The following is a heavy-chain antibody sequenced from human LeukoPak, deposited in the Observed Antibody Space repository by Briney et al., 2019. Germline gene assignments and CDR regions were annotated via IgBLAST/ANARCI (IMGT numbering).Heavy chain of an antibody. D-gene: IGHD2-2*01. CDR3: ARARYVNSFYAFDI. CDR1: GGSISSYY. J-gene: IGHJ4*02. CDR2: LSKSGNT. Sequence: PSETLSLTCTVSGGSISSYYWSWIRLPPGKGLEWIGYLSKSGNTNYSPSLKSRGTIFGDTSKNQFSLKLSSVPAADTAVYYCARARYVNSFYAFDIWGQGTLVTVSS. V-gene: IGHV4-59*01.